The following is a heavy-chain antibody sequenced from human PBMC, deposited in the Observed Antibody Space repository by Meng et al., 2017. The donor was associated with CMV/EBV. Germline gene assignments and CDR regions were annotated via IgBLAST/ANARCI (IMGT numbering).Heavy chain of an antibody. CDR2: SSWNSGSI. V-gene: IGHV3-9*01. CDR3: AKGSYHDY. J-gene: IGHJ4*02. Sequence: SLKISCAASGFTFDDYAMHWVRQAPGKGMEWVSGSSWNSGSIGYADSVKGRFTISRDNAKNSLYLQMNSLRAEDTALYYCAKGSYHDYWGQGTLVTVSS. D-gene: IGHD1-26*01. CDR1: GFTFDDYA.